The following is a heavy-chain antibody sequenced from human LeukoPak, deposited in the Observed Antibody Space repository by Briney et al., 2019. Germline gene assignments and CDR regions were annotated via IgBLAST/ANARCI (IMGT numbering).Heavy chain of an antibody. CDR1: GFTFSSYA. D-gene: IGHD6-19*01. CDR3: AAAPVAYGEDYFDY. Sequence: GGSLRLSCAASGFTFSSYAMSWVRQAPGKGLEWVSAISGSGGSTYYADSVKGRFTISRDNSKNTLYLQMNSLRGEDTAIHFCAAAPVAYGEDYFDYWGQGTLVTVSS. J-gene: IGHJ4*02. V-gene: IGHV3-23*01. CDR2: ISGSGGST.